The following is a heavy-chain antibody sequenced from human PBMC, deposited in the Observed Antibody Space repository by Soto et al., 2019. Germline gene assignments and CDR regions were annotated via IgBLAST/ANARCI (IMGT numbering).Heavy chain of an antibody. D-gene: IGHD2-15*01. J-gene: IGHJ6*02. CDR3: ARVAVGYCSGGSCEDYYYYYGMDV. V-gene: IGHV4-30-4*01. Sequence: SETLSLTCPVSGGSISGGDSYWSWIRQPPGKGLEWIGYIYYSGSTYYDPSLKSRVTISVDTSKNQFSLKLSSVTAADTAVYYCARVAVGYCSGGSCEDYYYYYGMDVWGQGTTVT. CDR1: GGSISGGDSY. CDR2: IYYSGST.